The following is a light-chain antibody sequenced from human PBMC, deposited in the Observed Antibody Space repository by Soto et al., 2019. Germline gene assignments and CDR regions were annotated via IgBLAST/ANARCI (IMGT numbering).Light chain of an antibody. CDR1: QSVSSY. J-gene: IGKJ2*01. CDR2: DAS. Sequence: EIVLTQSPATQSLSPGERATLSCRASQSVSSYLAWYQQKPGQAPRLLIYDASNRATGIPARFSGSGSGTDFTLTISSLEPEDFAVYYCQQRSNWLYTFGQGTKLEIK. V-gene: IGKV3-11*01. CDR3: QQRSNWLYT.